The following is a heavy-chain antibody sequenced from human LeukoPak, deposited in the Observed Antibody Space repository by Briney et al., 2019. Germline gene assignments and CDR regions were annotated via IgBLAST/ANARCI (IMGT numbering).Heavy chain of an antibody. Sequence: ASVKLSCKVSGYTFTDYYMHLVQRAPGKGLEWMGLVDPEDGETIYAEKFQGRVTITADTSTDTAYMELSSLRSEDTAVYYCATWDHTAMVSPSEVSSSWYYFDYWGQGTLVTVSS. V-gene: IGHV1-69-2*01. CDR3: ATWDHTAMVSPSEVSSSWYYFDY. CDR2: VDPEDGET. J-gene: IGHJ4*02. D-gene: IGHD5-18*01. CDR1: GYTFTDYY.